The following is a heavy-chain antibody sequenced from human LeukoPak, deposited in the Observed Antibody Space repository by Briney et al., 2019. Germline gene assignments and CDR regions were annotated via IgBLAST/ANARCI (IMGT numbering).Heavy chain of an antibody. CDR1: NYSIRNSLY. CDR3: ARGTYGYYMDV. Sequence: SETLSLTCSGSNYSIRNSLYWGWLRQPPGKGLEWNGCIYRSGSTFYNPSLKSRVTISLDTSKNQFSLKLSSVTAADTAVYFCARGTYGYYMDVWGKGTTVTVSS. CDR2: IYRSGST. D-gene: IGHD4-17*01. V-gene: IGHV4-38-2*02. J-gene: IGHJ6*03.